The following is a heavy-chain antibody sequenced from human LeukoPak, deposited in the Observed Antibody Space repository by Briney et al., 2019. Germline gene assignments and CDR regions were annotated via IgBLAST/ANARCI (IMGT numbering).Heavy chain of an antibody. CDR2: IYPGDSDA. CDR1: GYRFSNYW. CDR3: ARRWARGAYYFDY. V-gene: IGHV5-51*01. Sequence: GESLKTSCKGSGYRFSNYWIGWVRQMPGKGPEWMGIIYPGDSDARYSPSFRGQVTISADKSISTAYLQWSSLKASDTAMYYCARRWARGAYYFDYWGQGTLVTVSS. J-gene: IGHJ4*02. D-gene: IGHD3-10*01.